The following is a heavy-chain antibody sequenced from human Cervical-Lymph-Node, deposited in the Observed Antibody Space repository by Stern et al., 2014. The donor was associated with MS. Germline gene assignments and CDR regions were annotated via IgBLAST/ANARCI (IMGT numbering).Heavy chain of an antibody. V-gene: IGHV3-53*01. CDR3: ARDTSSPERSDW. D-gene: IGHD1-1*01. J-gene: IGHJ4*02. CDR2: ITNVGST. CDR1: GFTVSREY. Sequence: EVQLVQSGGGVIKPGGSLRLSCTSSGFTVSREYMTWVRQAPGQGLACCTLITNVGSTFDTDSVKGRFTISRDDSKNTVYLHMTSLRAEDTAMYYCARDTSSPERSDWWGQGTLVTVSS.